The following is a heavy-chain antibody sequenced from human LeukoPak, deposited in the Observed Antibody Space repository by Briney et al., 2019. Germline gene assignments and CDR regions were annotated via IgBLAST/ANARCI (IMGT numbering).Heavy chain of an antibody. CDR2: ITSGGGT. V-gene: IGHV3-23*01. D-gene: IGHD3-3*01. Sequence: GGSLRLSCAASGFTFSSQAMSWVRQAPGKGLEWVSSITSGGGTYYADSVKGRFTISRDNSKNTLYLQMNSLRAEDTAVYYCAKGPPYYDFWSGYGDDYWGQGTLVTVSS. J-gene: IGHJ4*02. CDR1: GFTFSSQA. CDR3: AKGPPYYDFWSGYGDDY.